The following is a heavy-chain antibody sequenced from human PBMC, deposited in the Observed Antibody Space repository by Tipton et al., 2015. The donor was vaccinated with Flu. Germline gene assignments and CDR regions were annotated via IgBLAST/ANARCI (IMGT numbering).Heavy chain of an antibody. V-gene: IGHV3-7*03. J-gene: IGHJ4*02. CDR2: LKQDGSEK. Sequence: SLRLSCAASGFSFSSYWMNWVRQAPGKGLEWVAKLKQDGSEKYYVDSVKRRFTISRDNVKNSLYLQMNSLRAEDTAVYFCARSSYSSSWYFDYCGQGTLVTVSS. CDR3: ARSSYSSSWYFDY. CDR1: GFSFSSYW. D-gene: IGHD6-13*01.